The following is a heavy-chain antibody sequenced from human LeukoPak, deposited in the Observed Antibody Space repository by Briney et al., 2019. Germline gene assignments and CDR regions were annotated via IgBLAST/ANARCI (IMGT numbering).Heavy chain of an antibody. J-gene: IGHJ4*02. V-gene: IGHV3-21*06. Sequence: GGSLRLSCAAPGITFSNYNMNWVRQAPGKGLEWVSSIDSSGGYMFYADSVKGRFIISRDNAKDSLYLQMNSLRVEDTAVYYCLRGDRRDYWGQGTLVTVSS. CDR2: IDSSGGYM. CDR3: LRGDRRDY. CDR1: GITFSNYN.